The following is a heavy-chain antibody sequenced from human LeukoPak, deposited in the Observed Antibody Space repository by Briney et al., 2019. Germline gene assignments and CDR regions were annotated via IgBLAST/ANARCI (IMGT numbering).Heavy chain of an antibody. CDR3: ARDRMGPSSYNWFDP. D-gene: IGHD2-8*01. CDR2: ISSSSSYI. CDR1: GFTFSSYS. J-gene: IGHJ5*02. V-gene: IGHV3-21*01. Sequence: GGSLRLSCAASGFTFSSYSMNWVRQAPGKGLEWVSSISSSSSYIYYADSLKGRFTISRDNAKNSLYLQMNSLRAEDTAVYYCARDRMGPSSYNWFDPWGQGTLVTVSS.